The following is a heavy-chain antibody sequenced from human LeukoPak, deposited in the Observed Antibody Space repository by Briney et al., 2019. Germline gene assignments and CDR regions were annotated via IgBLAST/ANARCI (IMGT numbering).Heavy chain of an antibody. Sequence: GGSLRLSCAASGFTFSSYAMHWVRQAPGKGLEWGAGISHHGRKKDYADSVKGRFTVSRDNSKNTLYLQMNILRGEDTRVYYCPRNIHPWLFGMVISSYAFDIWAEG. CDR3: PRNIHPWLFGMVISSYAFDI. CDR2: ISHHGRKK. J-gene: IGHJ3*02. CDR1: GFTFSSYA. D-gene: IGHD3-3*01. V-gene: IGHV3-30*01.